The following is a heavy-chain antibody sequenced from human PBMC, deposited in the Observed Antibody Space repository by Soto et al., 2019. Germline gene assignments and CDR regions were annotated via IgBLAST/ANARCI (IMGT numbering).Heavy chain of an antibody. CDR1: GGTFSSYT. CDR3: ARDITGYQLLYYHYYMDV. V-gene: IGHV1-69*04. CDR2: IIPILGIA. J-gene: IGHJ6*03. Sequence: GASVKVSCKASGGTFSSYTISWLRQAPGQGLEWMGRIIPILGIANYAQKFQGRVTITADKSTSTAYMELSSLRSEDTAVYYCARDITGYQLLYYHYYMDVWGKGTTVTVSS. D-gene: IGHD2-2*01.